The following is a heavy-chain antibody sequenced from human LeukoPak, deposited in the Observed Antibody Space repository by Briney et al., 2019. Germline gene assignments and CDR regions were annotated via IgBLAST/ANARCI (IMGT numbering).Heavy chain of an antibody. V-gene: IGHV5-10-1*01. J-gene: IGHJ4*02. CDR1: GYSFTSYW. Sequence: GESLRISCKGSGYSFTSYWISWVRQMPGKGLEWMGRIDPSDSYTNYSPSFQGHVTISADKSISTAYLQWSSLKASDTAMYYCAGDLSSSWFPLDYWGQGTLVTVSS. CDR3: AGDLSSSWFPLDY. D-gene: IGHD6-13*01. CDR2: IDPSDSYT.